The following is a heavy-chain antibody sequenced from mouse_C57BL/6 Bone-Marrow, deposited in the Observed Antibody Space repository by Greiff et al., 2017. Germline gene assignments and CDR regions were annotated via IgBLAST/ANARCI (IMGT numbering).Heavy chain of an antibody. V-gene: IGHV5-16*01. CDR3: ARGLDGYYDY. D-gene: IGHD2-3*01. CDR1: GFTFSDYY. Sequence: EVQVVESEGGLVQPGSSMKLSCTASGFTFSDYYMAWVRQVPEKGLEWVANITYDGSSTYYLDSLKSRFIISRDNAKNILYLQMSSLKSEDTATYYCARGLDGYYDYWGQGTTLTVSS. J-gene: IGHJ2*01. CDR2: ITYDGSST.